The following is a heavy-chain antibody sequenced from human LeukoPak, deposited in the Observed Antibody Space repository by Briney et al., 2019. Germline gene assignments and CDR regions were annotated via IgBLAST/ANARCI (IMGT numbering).Heavy chain of an antibody. CDR2: IYYSGST. CDR1: GGSISSYY. Sequence: PSETLSLTCTVSGGSISSYYWSWIRQPPGKGLEWIGYIYYSGSTNYNPSLKSRVTISVDTSKNQFSLKLSSVTAADTAVYYCARRWAAAGTEWFDPWGQGTLVTVSS. J-gene: IGHJ5*02. D-gene: IGHD6-13*01. CDR3: ARRWAAAGTEWFDP. V-gene: IGHV4-59*01.